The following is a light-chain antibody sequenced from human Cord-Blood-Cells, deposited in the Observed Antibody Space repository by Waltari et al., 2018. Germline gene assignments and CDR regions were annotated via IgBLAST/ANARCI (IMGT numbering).Light chain of an antibody. CDR2: WAS. CDR1: QSVLYSSNNKNY. CDR3: QQYYSTPVT. Sequence: DIVMTQSPDSLAVSLGERATIHCKYSQSVLYSSNNKNYLAWYQQKPGQPPKLLIYWASTRESGVPDRFSGSGSGTDFTLTISSLQAEDVAVYYCQQYYSTPVTFGGGTKVEIK. V-gene: IGKV4-1*01. J-gene: IGKJ4*01.